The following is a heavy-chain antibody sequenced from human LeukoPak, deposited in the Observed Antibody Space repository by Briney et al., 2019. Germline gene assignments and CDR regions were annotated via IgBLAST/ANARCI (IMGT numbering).Heavy chain of an antibody. J-gene: IGHJ6*02. D-gene: IGHD3-22*01. CDR2: ISAYNGNT. CDR1: GYTFTNYG. V-gene: IGHV1-18*01. Sequence: ASVKVSCKASGYTFTNYGISWVRQAPGQGLEWMGWISAYNGNTKYAQKLQGGVTMTTDTSTSTAYMELRSLRSDDTAVYYCAGEMGYYDSSAHYYYAMDVWGQGTTVTVSS. CDR3: AGEMGYYDSSAHYYYAMDV.